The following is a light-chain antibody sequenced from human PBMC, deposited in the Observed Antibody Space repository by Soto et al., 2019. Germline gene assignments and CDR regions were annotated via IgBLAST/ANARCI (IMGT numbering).Light chain of an antibody. CDR3: SSYTAGGTI. CDR2: EVS. CDR1: SGDVGGYYY. Sequence: QSARTRPASVSGSPGQSITISCTGTSGDVGGYYYVSWYQQLPGKAPKLMISEVSNRPSGVSNRFSGSKSGNTASLTISGLQAEDEADYYCSSYTAGGTIFGTGTKVTVL. J-gene: IGLJ1*01. V-gene: IGLV2-14*01.